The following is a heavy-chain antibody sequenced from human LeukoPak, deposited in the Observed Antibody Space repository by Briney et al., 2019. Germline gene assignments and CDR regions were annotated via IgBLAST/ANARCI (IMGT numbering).Heavy chain of an antibody. CDR2: ISPNSGGT. CDR1: GYTFTGYY. J-gene: IGHJ4*02. Sequence: ASVKVSCKASGYTFTGYYMHWVRQAPGQGLEWMGWISPNSGGTNYAQKFQGRVTMTRDTSISTAYTELSRLRSDDTAVYYCARASSPYSSSWYYFDYWGQGTLVTVSS. D-gene: IGHD6-13*01. CDR3: ARASSPYSSSWYYFDY. V-gene: IGHV1-2*02.